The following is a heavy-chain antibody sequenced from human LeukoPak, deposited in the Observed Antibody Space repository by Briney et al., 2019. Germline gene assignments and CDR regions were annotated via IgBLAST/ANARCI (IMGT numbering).Heavy chain of an antibody. CDR3: ARGSTHYDVLTGYHYYFDY. CDR1: GFTFDDYG. Sequence: QAGGSLRLSCAASGFTFDDYGMSWVRHAAGKGMEWVSGINWNGDNTKYADCLKGRFTISRDKGKNSLYLQMNCLRAEDTALYYCARGSTHYDVLTGYHYYFDYWGQGPLVTVSS. V-gene: IGHV3-20*04. CDR2: INWNGDNT. D-gene: IGHD3-9*01. J-gene: IGHJ4*02.